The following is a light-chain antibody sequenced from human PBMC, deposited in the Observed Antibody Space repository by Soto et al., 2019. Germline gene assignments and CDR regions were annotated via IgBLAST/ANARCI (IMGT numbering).Light chain of an antibody. Sequence: DIQMTQSPSTLSASVGDRVAITCRASQSISQRVAWYQQKPGRAPELLIYDASKLKSGVPSRFSDSGSGTEFSLTITSLQPDDSAMYYCQQYNGYSWTFGRGTKVEIK. CDR2: DAS. V-gene: IGKV1-5*01. CDR3: QQYNGYSWT. CDR1: QSISQR. J-gene: IGKJ1*01.